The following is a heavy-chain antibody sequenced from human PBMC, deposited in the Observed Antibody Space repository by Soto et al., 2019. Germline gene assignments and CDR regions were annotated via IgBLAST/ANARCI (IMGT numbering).Heavy chain of an antibody. D-gene: IGHD5-12*01. CDR2: IMPIFRTA. J-gene: IGHJ6*01. V-gene: IGHV1-69*12. CDR1: GGTFSTAA. Sequence: QVQVEQSGAEVKKPGSSVKVSCKASGGTFSTAAISWVRQAPGQGLGWMGGIMPIFRTADYAQKFQRRVTITAHESTSTAYLELRSLSSEATAIYYCARDQDRPRLGGNYYYIMDVWGQGTTVTVSS. CDR3: ARDQDRPRLGGNYYYIMDV.